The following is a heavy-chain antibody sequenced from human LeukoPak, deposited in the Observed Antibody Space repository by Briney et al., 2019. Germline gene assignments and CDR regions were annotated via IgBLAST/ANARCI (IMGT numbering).Heavy chain of an antibody. CDR1: GDSITTYY. D-gene: IGHD1-26*01. Sequence: NPSETLSLTCTVSGDSITTYYWTWIRQPPGKGLEWIGYIYYSGTTNYNPSLKSRVTISIDTSRNQFSLKLNSVTAADTAVYYCASGRPLGFDYWGQGTLVTVSS. CDR2: IYYSGTT. J-gene: IGHJ4*02. V-gene: IGHV4-59*01. CDR3: ASGRPLGFDY.